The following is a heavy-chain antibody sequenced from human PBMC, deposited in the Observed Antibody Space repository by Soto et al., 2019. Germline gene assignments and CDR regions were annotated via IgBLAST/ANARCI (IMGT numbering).Heavy chain of an antibody. D-gene: IGHD5-12*01. CDR3: AKDMKWGGMATIHYFDP. J-gene: IGHJ4*02. V-gene: IGHV3-9*02. CDR1: GFTADDYA. Sequence: EVQLVESGGGLVQPGRSLRLSCVASGFTADDYALHWVRQAPGKGLEWVSGISSNSDTIHYADSVKGRFTISRDNAKNSPFLPRNRLRPEDTAVYYCAKDMKWGGMATIHYFDPWGQGTLVTVSS. CDR2: ISSNSDTI.